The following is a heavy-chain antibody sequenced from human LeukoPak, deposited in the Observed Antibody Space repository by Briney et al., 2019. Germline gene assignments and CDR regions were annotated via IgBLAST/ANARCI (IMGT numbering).Heavy chain of an antibody. Sequence: PGGSLRLSCAASGFTFSGYYMNWIRQAPGKGLEWVSCISSSGDNIYYADSAKGRFSISRDNAKNSLYLQMNSLRAEDTAVYYCARGRVGCGGLSPGDFDYWGQGTLVTVSS. J-gene: IGHJ4*02. D-gene: IGHD2-21*01. CDR3: ARGRVGCGGLSPGDFDY. CDR2: ISSSGDNI. V-gene: IGHV3-11*01. CDR1: GFTFSGYY.